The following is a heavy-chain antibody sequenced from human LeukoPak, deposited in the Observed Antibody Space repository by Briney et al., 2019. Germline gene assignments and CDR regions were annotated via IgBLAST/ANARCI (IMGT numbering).Heavy chain of an antibody. Sequence: GALRLSCAASGFTFSSYGMHWVRRAPGKGLEWVAFIRYDGSNKYYADSVKGRFTISRDNSKNTLYLQTNSLRAEDTAVYYCAKGVWFGELLSYMDVWGKGTTVTVSS. D-gene: IGHD3-10*01. CDR1: GFTFSSYG. CDR3: AKGVWFGELLSYMDV. CDR2: IRYDGSNK. V-gene: IGHV3-30*02. J-gene: IGHJ6*03.